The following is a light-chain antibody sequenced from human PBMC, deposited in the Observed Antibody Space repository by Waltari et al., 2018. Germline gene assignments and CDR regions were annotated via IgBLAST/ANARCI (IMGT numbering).Light chain of an antibody. CDR3: HVWDSSSDHWV. J-gene: IGLJ3*02. Sequence: SYVMTQPPSVSVAPGKTARITSGGNNIGGKTVHWYQQKPGQAPVLVIFDDTDRPSGIPERFSGSNAGNTATLTINRVAAGDEADYYCHVWDSSSDHWVFGGGTKLTVL. CDR1: NIGGKT. V-gene: IGLV3-21*03. CDR2: DDT.